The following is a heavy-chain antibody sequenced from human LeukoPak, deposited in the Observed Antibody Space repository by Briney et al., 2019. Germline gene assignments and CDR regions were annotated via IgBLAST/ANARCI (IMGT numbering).Heavy chain of an antibody. D-gene: IGHD6-13*01. CDR3: TKDSSSLWYFDF. CDR1: GFTFDNFA. J-gene: IGHJ4*02. CDR2: VSGNGVKT. V-gene: IGHV3-43*02. Sequence: GGSLRLSCAASGFTFDNFAMHWVRQTPGKGLEWVSLVSGNGVKTYYADSVKGRFTISRDNSKNSRYLQMHSLRTEDTALYFCTKDSSSLWYFDFWGQGALVTVS.